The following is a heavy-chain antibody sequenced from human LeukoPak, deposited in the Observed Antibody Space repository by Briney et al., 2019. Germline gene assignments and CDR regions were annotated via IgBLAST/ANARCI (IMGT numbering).Heavy chain of an antibody. CDR3: ARSRDGYNPNDY. J-gene: IGHJ4*02. CDR2: ISPYNVNT. Sequence: VASVKVSCKASGYTFTSYGISWVRQAPGQGLVWMGWISPYNVNTNNAQQFQGRVTMTTDTSTSTAYMELRSLRSDDTAVYFCARSRDGYNPNDYWGQGTLVTVSS. V-gene: IGHV1-18*01. CDR1: GYTFTSYG. D-gene: IGHD5-24*01.